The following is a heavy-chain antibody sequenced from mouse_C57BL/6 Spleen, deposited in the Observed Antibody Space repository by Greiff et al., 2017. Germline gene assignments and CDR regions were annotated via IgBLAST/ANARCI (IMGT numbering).Heavy chain of an antibody. J-gene: IGHJ2*01. D-gene: IGHD1-1*01. CDR3: AIPYYGSSPYYFDY. CDR1: GYTFTDYY. V-gene: IGHV1-19*01. CDR2: INPYNGGT. Sequence: VQPQQSGPVLVKPGASVKMSCKASGYTFTDYYMNWVKQSHGKSLEWIGVINPYNGGTSYNQKFKGKATLTVDKSSSTAYMELNSLTSEDSAVYYCAIPYYGSSPYYFDYWGQGTTLTVSS.